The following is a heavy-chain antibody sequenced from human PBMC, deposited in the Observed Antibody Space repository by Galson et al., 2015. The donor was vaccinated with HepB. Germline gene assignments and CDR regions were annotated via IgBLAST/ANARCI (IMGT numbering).Heavy chain of an antibody. CDR2: IYPGDSDT. CDR3: ARHPGGTVTTPFDY. V-gene: IGHV5-51*01. D-gene: IGHD4-17*01. CDR1: GYSFTNYW. J-gene: IGHJ4*02. Sequence: QSDAEVKKPGEYLKISCQGSGYSFTNYWIGWVRQRPGEGLEWMGIIYPGDSDTRNNPSFQGQVTISADKSISTAYLQWSSLKASDTAMYYCARHPGGTVTTPFDYWGQGTLVTVSS.